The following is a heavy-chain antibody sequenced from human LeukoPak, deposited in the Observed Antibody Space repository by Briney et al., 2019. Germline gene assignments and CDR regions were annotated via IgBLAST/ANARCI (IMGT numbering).Heavy chain of an antibody. J-gene: IGHJ3*01. D-gene: IGHD4-17*01. Sequence: GGSLRLSCAASGFKFSSYSMKWVRQAPGKGLEWVSSILTSSTYIYYADSVKGRFTISRDNAKNSLHLQMNSLRAEDTAVYYCARDYHTYGDYHAFDFWGQGTMVTVSS. V-gene: IGHV3-21*01. CDR3: ARDYHTYGDYHAFDF. CDR1: GFKFSSYS. CDR2: ILTSSTYI.